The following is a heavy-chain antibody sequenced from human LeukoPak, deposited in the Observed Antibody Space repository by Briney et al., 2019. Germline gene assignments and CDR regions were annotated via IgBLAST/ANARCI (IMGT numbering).Heavy chain of an antibody. CDR3: ATYRQVLLPFES. CDR1: GFTFSSYE. V-gene: IGHV3-48*03. CDR2: ISSSGSTI. Sequence: SGGSLRLSCAASGFTFSSYEMNWVRQAPGKGPEWVSYISSSGSTIYYADSVKGRFTISRDNAKNSLYLQMNSLRAEDTAIYYCATYRQVLLPFESWGQGTLVTVSS. D-gene: IGHD2-8*02. J-gene: IGHJ4*02.